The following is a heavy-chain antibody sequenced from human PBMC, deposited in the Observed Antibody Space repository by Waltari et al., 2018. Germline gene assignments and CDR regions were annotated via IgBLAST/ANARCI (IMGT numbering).Heavy chain of an antibody. J-gene: IGHJ4*02. D-gene: IGHD5-12*01. Sequence: QVQLQQWGAALLKPSETLSVTRTVFDDPSSTYYGVWIRQSPGKGLEWSGEINRSGSTNYNPSLKGRVTISLDMSKKQVSLRVTSVTAADTAVYYCAREYSSFEPIFDYWGRGTLVTVSS. CDR2: INRSGST. CDR3: AREYSSFEPIFDY. V-gene: IGHV4-34*02. CDR1: DDPSSTYY.